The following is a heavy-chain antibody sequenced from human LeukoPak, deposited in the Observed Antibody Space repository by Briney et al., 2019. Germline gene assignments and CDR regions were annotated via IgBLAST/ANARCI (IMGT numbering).Heavy chain of an antibody. CDR2: LSTYNGNT. D-gene: IGHD3-10*01. J-gene: IGHJ1*01. CDR1: GYTLTSYG. CDR3: ARGYYGSGSYPPLHEYFRH. V-gene: IGHV1-18*01. Sequence: ASVKVSCKASGYTLTSYGISWVRQAPGQGLEWMGWLSTYNGNTNYAQKLQGRVTMTRDTSISTAYMELSRLRSDDTAVYYCARGYYGSGSYPPLHEYFRHWGQGTLVTVSS.